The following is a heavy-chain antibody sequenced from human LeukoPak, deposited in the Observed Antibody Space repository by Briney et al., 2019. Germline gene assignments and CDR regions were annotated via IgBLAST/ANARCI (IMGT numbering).Heavy chain of an antibody. V-gene: IGHV1-2*06. D-gene: IGHD4-17*01. Sequence: GASVKVSCKASGYTFTGYYVHWVRQAPGQGLEWMGRINPDSGGANYAQKFQGRVTMTRDTSISTAYMELSSLRSEDTAVYYCATSKGDYAYGMDVWGQGTTVTVS. J-gene: IGHJ6*02. CDR3: ATSKGDYAYGMDV. CDR1: GYTFTGYY. CDR2: INPDSGGA.